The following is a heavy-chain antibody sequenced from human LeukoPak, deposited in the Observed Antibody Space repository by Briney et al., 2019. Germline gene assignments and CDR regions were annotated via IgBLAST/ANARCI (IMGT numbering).Heavy chain of an antibody. D-gene: IGHD6-6*01. V-gene: IGHV1-2*02. CDR3: ARGNIATRRGENWFDP. Sequence: GASVKVSCKASGYTFTGDFIHWVRQAPGQGLEWMGWINSDSGGTNCARKFQGRVTMTRDTSISTAYMELSSLRSDDTAVFYCARGNIATRRGENWFDPWGQGTLVTVSS. CDR1: GYTFTGDF. J-gene: IGHJ5*02. CDR2: INSDSGGT.